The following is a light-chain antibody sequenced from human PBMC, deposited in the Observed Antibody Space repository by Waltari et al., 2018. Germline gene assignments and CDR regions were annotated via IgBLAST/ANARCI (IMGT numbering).Light chain of an antibody. V-gene: IGKV3-20*01. Sequence: EIVLTPSLATLSLSPADIATLSCRASQSVSSNFLAWYQQKPGQAPRLLIYGASSRATGIPDKFSGSGSGTDFTLTINRLEPEDFAVYYCQQYGRSPLTFGGGTKVEIK. CDR1: QSVSSNF. CDR3: QQYGRSPLT. CDR2: GAS. J-gene: IGKJ4*01.